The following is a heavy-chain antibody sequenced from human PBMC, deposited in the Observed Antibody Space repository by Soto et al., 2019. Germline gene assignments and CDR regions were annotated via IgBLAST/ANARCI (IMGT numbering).Heavy chain of an antibody. V-gene: IGHV4-31*03. CDR3: ARSGMIRGPLLFEH. D-gene: IGHD3-10*01. J-gene: IGHJ4*02. CDR2: IYYSGST. CDR1: GGSISSGGYY. Sequence: SETLSLTCTVSGGSISSGGYYWSWIRQHPGKGLEWIGYIYYSGSTYYNPSLKSRVTISVDTSKNQFSLKLSSVTAADTAVYYCARSGMIRGPLLFEHWGPGRLVTVSS.